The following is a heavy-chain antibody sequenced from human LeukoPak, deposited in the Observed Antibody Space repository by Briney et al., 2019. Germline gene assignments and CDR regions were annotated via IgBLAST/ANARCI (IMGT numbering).Heavy chain of an antibody. CDR3: ARGRATGRSGGDY. D-gene: IGHD3-9*01. CDR2: TSSGSSSI. V-gene: IGHV3-48*02. CDR1: GFTFSSCS. Sequence: GGSLRLSCAASGFTFSSCSMNWVRQAPGKGLGWVSYTSSGSSSIYYADSVKGRFTISRDNAENSLYLQMNSLRDEDTAVYYCARGRATGRSGGDYWGQGTLVTVSS. J-gene: IGHJ4*02.